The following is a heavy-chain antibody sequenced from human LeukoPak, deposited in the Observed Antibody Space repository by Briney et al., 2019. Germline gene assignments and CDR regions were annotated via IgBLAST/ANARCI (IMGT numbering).Heavy chain of an antibody. CDR2: ISSSSSYI. J-gene: IGHJ4*02. CDR1: GFTFNSYS. D-gene: IGHD3-22*01. CDR3: ARVGYDSSGSDY. Sequence: GGSLRLSCAASGFTFNSYSRNGVRQAPRKGLEWVSSISSSSSYIYYADSVKGRFTISRDNAKNSLYLEMNSLRAEDTAVYYCARVGYDSSGSDYWGQGTLVTVSS. V-gene: IGHV3-21*01.